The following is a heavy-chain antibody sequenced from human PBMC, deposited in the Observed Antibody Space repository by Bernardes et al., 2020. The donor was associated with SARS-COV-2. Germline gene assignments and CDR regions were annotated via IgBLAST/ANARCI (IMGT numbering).Heavy chain of an antibody. CDR3: ARLAVVRGVITLKPKYYFDY. Sequence: SETLSLTCTVSGGSISSYYWSWIRQPPGKGLEWIGYIYYSGSTNYNPSLKSRVTISVDTSKNQFSLKLSSVTAADTAVYYCARLAVVRGVITLKPKYYFDYWGQGTLVTVSS. J-gene: IGHJ4*02. V-gene: IGHV4-59*08. D-gene: IGHD3-10*01. CDR2: IYYSGST. CDR1: GGSISSYY.